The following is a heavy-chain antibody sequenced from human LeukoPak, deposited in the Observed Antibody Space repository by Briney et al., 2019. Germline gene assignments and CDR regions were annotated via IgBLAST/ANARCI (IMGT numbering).Heavy chain of an antibody. CDR1: GFTFDDYA. V-gene: IGHV3-9*01. CDR2: ISWSGGSI. Sequence: GGSLRLSCAASGFTFDDYAMHWVRQAPGKGLEWVSDISWSGGSIGYADSVKGRCTISRDNAKNSLYLQMNSLRAEDTALYYCAKATNSGSYYELDYWGQGTLVTVSS. J-gene: IGHJ4*02. CDR3: AKATNSGSYYELDY. D-gene: IGHD1-26*01.